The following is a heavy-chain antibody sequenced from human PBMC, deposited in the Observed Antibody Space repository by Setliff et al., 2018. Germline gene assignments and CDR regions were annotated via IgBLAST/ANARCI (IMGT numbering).Heavy chain of an antibody. D-gene: IGHD5-18*01. CDR3: ARLKTAMVDF. CDR1: GGSISSGDYH. J-gene: IGHJ4*02. Sequence: SETLSLTCTVSGGSISSGDYHWGWIRQPPGKRLEWIGSLYYSGTTYCNPSLNSRVTISMDTSTNQFSLKLSSVTAADTAVYYCARLKTAMVDFWGQGTLVTSPQ. CDR2: LYYSGTT. V-gene: IGHV4-39*01.